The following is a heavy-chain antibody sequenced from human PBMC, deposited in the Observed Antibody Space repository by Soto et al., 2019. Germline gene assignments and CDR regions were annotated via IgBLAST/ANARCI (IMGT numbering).Heavy chain of an antibody. CDR2: IKQDGSEK. V-gene: IGHV3-7*01. CDR3: ARDSVDGAPYSSSWYWFDP. Sequence: GGSLRLSCAASGFTFSSYWMSWVRQAPGKGLEWVANIKQDGSEKYYVDSVKGRFTISRDNAKNSLYLQMNSLRAEDTAVYYCARDSVDGAPYSSSWYWFDPWGQGTLVTVSS. CDR1: GFTFSSYW. D-gene: IGHD6-13*01. J-gene: IGHJ5*02.